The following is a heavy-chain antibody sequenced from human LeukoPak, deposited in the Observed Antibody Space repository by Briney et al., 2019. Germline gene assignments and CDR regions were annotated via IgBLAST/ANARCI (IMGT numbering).Heavy chain of an antibody. CDR3: AHNNGSGAGSYYNYYGMDV. D-gene: IGHD6-19*01. CDR2: ISWSDDK. J-gene: IGHJ6*02. CDR1: GFSLITTGVG. V-gene: IGHV2-5*01. Sequence: KESGPTLVKPTQPLTLICSFSGFSLITTGVGVGWIRQPPGKALEWLALISWSDDKRSRPSLKSRLTITKDTTKNQVVLTMNNMDPVDTATYYCAHNNGSGAGSYYNYYGMDVWGQGTTVTVSS.